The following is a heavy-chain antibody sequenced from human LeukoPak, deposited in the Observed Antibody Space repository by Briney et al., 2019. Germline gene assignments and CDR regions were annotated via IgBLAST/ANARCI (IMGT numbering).Heavy chain of an antibody. CDR2: ISRRDDYT. CDR1: GFSVSNTY. Sequence: GGSLRLSCAASGFSVSNTYMSWVRQPPGKGLEWVSVISRRDDYTYYADSVKGRFTISRDNSKNTLYLQMNTLRAEDTAVYYCANDYRSGSFHDFWGQGTLVTVSS. J-gene: IGHJ4*02. D-gene: IGHD3-10*01. CDR3: ANDYRSGSFHDF. V-gene: IGHV3-23*01.